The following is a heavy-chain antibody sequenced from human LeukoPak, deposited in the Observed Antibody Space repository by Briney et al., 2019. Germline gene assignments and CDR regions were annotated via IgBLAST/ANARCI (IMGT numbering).Heavy chain of an antibody. CDR2: IWYDGSFI. V-gene: IGHV3-33*06. J-gene: IGHJ4*02. CDR3: AKVVQYTASTGTGLAS. CDR1: GFNFMNFG. Sequence: PGGSLRLSCAASGFNFMNFGMHWVRQAPGKGLDWVAVIWYDGSFIFYADSVRGRFIISRDNAKNTLYLQTNSVRAEDTAIYYCAKVVQYTASTGTGLASWGQGTLVTVSS. D-gene: IGHD6-13*01.